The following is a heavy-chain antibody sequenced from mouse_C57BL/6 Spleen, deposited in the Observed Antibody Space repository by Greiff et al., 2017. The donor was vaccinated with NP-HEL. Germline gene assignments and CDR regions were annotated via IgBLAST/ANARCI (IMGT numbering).Heavy chain of an antibody. CDR1: GYAFSSSW. V-gene: IGHV1-82*01. J-gene: IGHJ4*01. D-gene: IGHD2-4*01. CDR2: IYPGDGDT. Sequence: QVQLQQSGPELVKPGASVKISCKASGYAFSSSWMNWVKQRPGKGLEWIGRIYPGDGDTNYNGKFKGKATLTADKSSSTAYMQLSSLTSEDSAVYFCARDIYYDYGYAMDYWGQGTSVTVSS. CDR3: ARDIYYDYGYAMDY.